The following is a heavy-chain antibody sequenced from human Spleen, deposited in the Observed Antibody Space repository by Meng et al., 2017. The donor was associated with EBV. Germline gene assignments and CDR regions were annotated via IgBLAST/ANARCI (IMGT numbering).Heavy chain of an antibody. CDR3: ARGGIDF. CDR1: GYTFSVYD. J-gene: IGHJ4*02. Sequence: QVQLVQSGAEVKNPVASVTGACKAAGYTFSVYDITWVRQAAGQGLEWMGWMNPGSGNTVYAQKFQGRVTMTRNTSITTAYMELSNLRSEDAAVYYCARGGIDFWGQGTLVTVSS. CDR2: MNPGSGNT. V-gene: IGHV1-8*01.